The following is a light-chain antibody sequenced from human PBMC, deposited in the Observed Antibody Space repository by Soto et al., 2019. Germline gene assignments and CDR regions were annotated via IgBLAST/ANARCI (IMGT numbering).Light chain of an antibody. CDR3: SSYTSSSTRVV. Sequence: QSALTQPASVSGSPGQSITISCTGTSSDVGGYNYVSWYQQHPGKAPKLMIFEVSNRPSGVSNRFSGSKSGNTASLTISGLQAADEADYYCSSYTSSSTRVVFGTGTKLTVL. V-gene: IGLV2-14*01. J-gene: IGLJ1*01. CDR1: SSDVGGYNY. CDR2: EVS.